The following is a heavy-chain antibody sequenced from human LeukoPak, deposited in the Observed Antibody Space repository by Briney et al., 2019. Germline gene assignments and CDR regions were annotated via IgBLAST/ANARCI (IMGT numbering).Heavy chain of an antibody. V-gene: IGHV5-51*01. J-gene: IGHJ5*02. D-gene: IGHD2-15*01. CDR2: VYPSDSDT. CDR1: GYSFANYW. Sequence: GESLKISCKGSGYSFANYWIAWVRQMPGKGLEWLGSVYPSDSDTNYSPSFQGQVTISADKSISTAYPPCSSLKASDTALYDCARLKVYSRWSDPWGQGTLVTVSA. CDR3: ARLKVYSRWSDP.